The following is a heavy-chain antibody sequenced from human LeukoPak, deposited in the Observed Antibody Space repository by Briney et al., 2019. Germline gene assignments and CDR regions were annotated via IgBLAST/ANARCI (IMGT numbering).Heavy chain of an antibody. V-gene: IGHV3-23*01. D-gene: IGHD3-3*01. Sequence: PGGSLRLSCAASGFTFSSYAMSWVRQAPGKGLEWVSAISGSGGSTYYADSVKGRFTISRDNSKNTLYLQMNSLRAEDTAVYYCAKGAITILGVALYNWFDPWGQGTLVTVSS. CDR1: GFTFSSYA. CDR2: ISGSGGST. J-gene: IGHJ5*02. CDR3: AKGAITILGVALYNWFDP.